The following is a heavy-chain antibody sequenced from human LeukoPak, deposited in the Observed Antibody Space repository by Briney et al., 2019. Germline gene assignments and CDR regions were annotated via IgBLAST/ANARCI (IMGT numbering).Heavy chain of an antibody. CDR3: ARDKGIKRSFDI. CDR1: GFTFSSYW. Sequence: GGSLRLSCAASGFTFSSYWMHWVRQAPGKGLVWVSRSNSDGSSTTYADSVKGRFTISRDNAKNTLYLQMNSLRAEDTAVYYRARDKGIKRSFDIWGQGTLVTVYS. D-gene: IGHD5-18*01. V-gene: IGHV3-74*01. CDR2: SNSDGSST. J-gene: IGHJ3*02.